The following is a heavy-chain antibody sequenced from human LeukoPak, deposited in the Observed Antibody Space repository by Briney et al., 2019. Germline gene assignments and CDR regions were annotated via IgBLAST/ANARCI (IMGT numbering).Heavy chain of an antibody. CDR2: INPNSGGT. D-gene: IGHD3-22*01. Sequence: ASVKVSCKASGYTFTGYYMHWVRQAPGQGLEWMGRINPNSGGTNYAQKFQGRVTTTRDTSISTAYMELSRLRSDDTAVYYCASGYYDSSGYPLFDYWGQGTLVTVSS. V-gene: IGHV1-2*06. CDR1: GYTFTGYY. CDR3: ASGYYDSSGYPLFDY. J-gene: IGHJ4*02.